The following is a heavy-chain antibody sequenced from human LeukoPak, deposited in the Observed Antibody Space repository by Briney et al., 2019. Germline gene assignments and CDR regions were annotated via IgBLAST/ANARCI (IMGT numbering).Heavy chain of an antibody. Sequence: GVSLRLSCAASGFTFSDYYMSWIRQAPGKGLEWGSYISSSGSTILYADSVKGRFAISRDNATNSLYLKMNSLRAEDTAVYYCARDYGDYEYFDYWGQGTLVTVSS. J-gene: IGHJ4*02. CDR2: ISSSGSTI. D-gene: IGHD4-17*01. CDR3: ARDYGDYEYFDY. CDR1: GFTFSDYY. V-gene: IGHV3-11*04.